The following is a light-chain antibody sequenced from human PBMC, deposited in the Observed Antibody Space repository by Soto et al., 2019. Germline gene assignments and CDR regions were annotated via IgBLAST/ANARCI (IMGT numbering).Light chain of an antibody. J-gene: IGKJ1*01. Sequence: AIQLTQSPSSLSASVGDRVTITCRACQGIRNDLGWYQQKPGKAPKLLIYAASSLQSGVPSRFSGSASGTDFTLTISSLQPEDFATYYCLQDYSYPWTFGQGTKVEIK. CDR2: AAS. V-gene: IGKV1-6*01. CDR3: LQDYSYPWT. CDR1: QGIRND.